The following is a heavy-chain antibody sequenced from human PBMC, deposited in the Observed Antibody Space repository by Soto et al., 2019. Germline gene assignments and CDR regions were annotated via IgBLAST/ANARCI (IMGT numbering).Heavy chain of an antibody. CDR3: AKARDTSTWSGDLYHGMDV. V-gene: IGHV3-23*01. Sequence: EVQLLDSGGGLVQPGGSLRLSCAASGYSFSTYAMSWVRQAPGKGLEWVSAISGTGGNTFYADSVKGRFTISRDNSKNTMYLQMNSLRAEDTAVYYCAKARDTSTWSGDLYHGMDVWGQGTAVTVSS. CDR1: GYSFSTYA. J-gene: IGHJ6*02. D-gene: IGHD6-13*01. CDR2: ISGTGGNT.